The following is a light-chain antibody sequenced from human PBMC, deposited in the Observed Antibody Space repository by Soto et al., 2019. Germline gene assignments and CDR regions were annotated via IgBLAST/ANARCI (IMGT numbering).Light chain of an antibody. V-gene: IGKV1-39*01. CDR2: EAS. CDR3: QQCYTTPYT. CDR1: QNLHNY. J-gene: IGKJ2*01. Sequence: DFQTTQSPSSVSASVGDRVTITCREGQNLHNYLNWSHPKPGTAPKLLIFEASTLQSGDPSRFIGSGSGTDFTLTITSLQPEDVATYYCQQCYTTPYTVGQGTRVEIK.